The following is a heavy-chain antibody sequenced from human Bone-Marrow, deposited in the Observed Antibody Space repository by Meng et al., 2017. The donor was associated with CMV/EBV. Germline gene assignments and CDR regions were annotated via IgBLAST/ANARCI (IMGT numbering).Heavy chain of an antibody. Sequence: SETLSLTCSVSGGSVSSRSYYWSWIRQPPGKGLEWIGYIYYSGSTNYNPSLKSRVTISVDTSKNQFSLKLSSVTAADTAVYYCARGPEPGSGSYFLWFDPWGQGTLVTVSS. D-gene: IGHD3-10*01. J-gene: IGHJ5*02. V-gene: IGHV4-61*01. CDR1: GGSVSSRSYY. CDR3: ARGPEPGSGSYFLWFDP. CDR2: IYYSGST.